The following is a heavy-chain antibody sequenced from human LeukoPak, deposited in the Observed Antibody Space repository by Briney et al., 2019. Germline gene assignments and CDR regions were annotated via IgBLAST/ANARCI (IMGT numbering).Heavy chain of an antibody. CDR2: ISAYNGNT. Sequence: GPVKVSCKASCYTFTSYGISWVRQAPGQGLEWMGWISAYNGNTNYAQKLQGRVTMTTDTSTSTAYMELRSLRSDDTAVYYCELTGYDFWSGYYYFDYWGQGTLVTVSS. CDR3: ELTGYDFWSGYYYFDY. CDR1: CYTFTSYG. J-gene: IGHJ4*02. D-gene: IGHD3-3*01. V-gene: IGHV1-18*01.